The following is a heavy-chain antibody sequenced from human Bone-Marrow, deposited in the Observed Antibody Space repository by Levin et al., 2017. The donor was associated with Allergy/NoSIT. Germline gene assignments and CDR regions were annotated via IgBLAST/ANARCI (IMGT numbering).Heavy chain of an antibody. D-gene: IGHD5-12*01. V-gene: IGHV1-2*02. CDR3: ARERYSGYDLDY. CDR2: ITPHTGAA. J-gene: IGHJ4*02. CDR1: GYTFTDYF. Sequence: ASVKVSCKTSGYTFTDYFLHWVRQAPGQGLEWMGWITPHTGAADYAHRFQGRVTMTRDTSISTVHMDLTRLTSDDTAVYFCARERYSGYDLDYWGQGTLVTVSS.